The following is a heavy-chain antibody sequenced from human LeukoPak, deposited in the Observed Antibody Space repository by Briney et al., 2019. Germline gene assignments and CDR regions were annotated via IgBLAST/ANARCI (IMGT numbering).Heavy chain of an antibody. Sequence: ASVKVSCKASGYTFTGYYMHWVRQAPGQGLEWMGWINPNSGGTNYAQKFQGRVTMTRDTSISTAYMELSRLRSDDTAVYYCARDTYSKGAFDYWGQGTLVTVSS. V-gene: IGHV1-2*02. D-gene: IGHD4-11*01. CDR2: INPNSGGT. J-gene: IGHJ4*02. CDR1: GYTFTGYY. CDR3: ARDTYSKGAFDY.